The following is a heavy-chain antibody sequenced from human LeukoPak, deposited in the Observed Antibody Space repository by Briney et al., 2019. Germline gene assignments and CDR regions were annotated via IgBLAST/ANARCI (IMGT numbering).Heavy chain of an antibody. CDR1: GGSISSSSYY. J-gene: IGHJ4*02. D-gene: IGHD3-22*01. Sequence: SETLSLTCTVSGGSISSSSYYWGWIRQPPGKGLEWTGSIYYSGSTYYNPSLKSRVTISVDTSKNQFSLKLSSVTAADTAVYYCARHAPHPSSGIDYWGQGTLVTVSS. CDR2: IYYSGST. CDR3: ARHAPHPSSGIDY. V-gene: IGHV4-39*01.